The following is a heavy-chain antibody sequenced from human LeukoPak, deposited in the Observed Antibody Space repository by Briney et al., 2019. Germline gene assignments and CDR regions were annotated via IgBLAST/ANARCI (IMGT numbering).Heavy chain of an antibody. D-gene: IGHD6-25*01. J-gene: IGHJ1*01. CDR1: DDSITSYY. CDR2: TYWSGNP. CDR3: ARHLSSSGNGFQY. V-gene: IGHV4-59*08. Sequence: ETLSLTCTVSDDSITSYYWSWIRQPPGKGLEWIGYTYWSGNPNHNPSLQSRVTVSLDTSKNQFSLKVNSVTAADTAVYYCARHLSSSGNGFQYWGQGTLVTVSS.